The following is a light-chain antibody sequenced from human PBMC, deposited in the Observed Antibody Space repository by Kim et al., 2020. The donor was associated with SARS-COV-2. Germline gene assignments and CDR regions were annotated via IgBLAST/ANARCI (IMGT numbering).Light chain of an antibody. Sequence: QSALTQPRSVSGSPGQSVTISCTGTSSDVGGYTYVSWYQQHPGKAPKLMIYDVSKRPSGVPDRFSGSKSGNTASLTISGLQAEDEADYYCCSYAGSYTHVVFGGGTQLTVL. V-gene: IGLV2-11*01. CDR3: CSYAGSYTHVV. CDR1: SSDVGGYTY. CDR2: DVS. J-gene: IGLJ2*01.